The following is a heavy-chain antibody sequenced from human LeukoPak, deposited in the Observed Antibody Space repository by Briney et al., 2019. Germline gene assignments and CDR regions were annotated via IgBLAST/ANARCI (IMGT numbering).Heavy chain of an antibody. CDR2: INPNSGGT. J-gene: IGHJ5*02. CDR1: GYTFTGYY. Sequence: ASVKVSCKASGYTFTGYYIDWVRQAPGQGLEWMGWINPNSGGTNSAQKFQGRVTMTRDTSISTAYMELSRLRSDDTAVYYCARGSVPTKYSGYDYFGSGWFDPWGQGTLVTVSS. V-gene: IGHV1-2*02. CDR3: ARGSVPTKYSGYDYFGSGWFDP. D-gene: IGHD5-12*01.